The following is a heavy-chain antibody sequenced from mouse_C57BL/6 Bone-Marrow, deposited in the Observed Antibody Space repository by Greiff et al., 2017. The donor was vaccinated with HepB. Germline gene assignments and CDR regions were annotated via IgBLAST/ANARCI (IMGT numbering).Heavy chain of an antibody. CDR3: AINWDGSGDGYFDV. CDR2: ISSGSGTI. D-gene: IGHD1-1*01. CDR1: GFTFSDYG. J-gene: IGHJ1*03. Sequence: DVMLVESGGGLVKPGGSLKLSCAASGFTFSDYGMHWVRQAPEKGLEWVASISSGSGTIYYADTVKGRFTISRDNAKNTLFLQMTSLRSEDTAMYYCAINWDGSGDGYFDVWGTGTTVTVSS. V-gene: IGHV5-17*01.